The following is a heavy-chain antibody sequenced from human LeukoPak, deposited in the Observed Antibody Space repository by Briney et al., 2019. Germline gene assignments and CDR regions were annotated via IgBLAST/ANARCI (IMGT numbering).Heavy chain of an antibody. J-gene: IGHJ6*03. CDR1: PGSMDSGLYY. CDR2: ISNSGGT. D-gene: IGHD5/OR15-5a*01. CDR3: ARETKDIYSPSWGLYDTYYIDA. Sequence: PSETLSLTCAVSPGSMDSGLYYWTWIRQPAGKGLEWIGRISNSGGTAYNPSLRSRVTITLDTSNNHLSLKVTSVTAADTAVYYCARETKDIYSPSWGLYDTYYIDAWGKGTTVTVSS. V-gene: IGHV4-61*02.